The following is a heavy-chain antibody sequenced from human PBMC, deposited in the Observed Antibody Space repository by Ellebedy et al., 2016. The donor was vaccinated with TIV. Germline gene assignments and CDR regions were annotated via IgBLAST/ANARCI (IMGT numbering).Heavy chain of an antibody. D-gene: IGHD4-17*01. CDR1: GFTFSSYA. CDR3: ATTVTTKSYYFDY. Sequence: GGSLRLXCAASGFTFSSYAMHWVRQAPGKGLEWVAVISYDGSNKYYADSVKGRFTIPRDNSKNTLYLQMNSLRAEDTAVYYCATTVTTKSYYFDYWGQGTLVTVSS. CDR2: ISYDGSNK. J-gene: IGHJ4*02. V-gene: IGHV3-30-3*01.